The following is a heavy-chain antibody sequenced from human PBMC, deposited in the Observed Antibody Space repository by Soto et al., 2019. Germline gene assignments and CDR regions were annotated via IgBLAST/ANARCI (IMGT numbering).Heavy chain of an antibody. CDR1: GLTFNNYD. CDR3: AKDRGHYGSGSYYGTLHYYGMDV. J-gene: IGHJ6*02. CDR2: ISYDGSDK. Sequence: QVQLEESGGGVVQPGRSLRLSCAASGLTFNNYDMHWVRQAPGTGLEWVAVISYDGSDKYYGDSVKGRFTISRDNSKNTLYLQMNSLRGDDTAVYYCAKDRGHYGSGSYYGTLHYYGMDVWGQGTTVTVSS. D-gene: IGHD3-10*01. V-gene: IGHV3-30*18.